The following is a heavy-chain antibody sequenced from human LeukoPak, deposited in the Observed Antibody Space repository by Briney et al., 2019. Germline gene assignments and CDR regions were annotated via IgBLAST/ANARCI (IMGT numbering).Heavy chain of an antibody. V-gene: IGHV1-2*02. Sequence: ASVKVSCKASGCTFTGYYMHWVRQAPGQGLEWMGWINPNSGGTNYAQKFQGRVTMTRDTSISTAYMELSRLRSDDTAAYYCARGASGVYTVTTSWFDPWGQGTLVTVSS. D-gene: IGHD4-17*01. CDR1: GCTFTGYY. CDR2: INPNSGGT. CDR3: ARGASGVYTVTTSWFDP. J-gene: IGHJ5*02.